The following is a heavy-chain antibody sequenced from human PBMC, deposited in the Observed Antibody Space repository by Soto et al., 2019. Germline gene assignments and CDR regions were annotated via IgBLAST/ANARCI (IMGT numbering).Heavy chain of an antibody. D-gene: IGHD3-3*01. CDR2: ISYDGSNK. Sequence: GGSLRLSCAASGFTFSSYGMHWVRQAPGKGLEWVAVISYDGSNKYYADSVKGRFTISRDNSKNTLYLQMNSLRAEDTAVYYCAKDRGHLTIFGVVRRSYYYYGMDVWGQGTTVTVSS. CDR1: GFTFSSYG. J-gene: IGHJ6*02. CDR3: AKDRGHLTIFGVVRRSYYYYGMDV. V-gene: IGHV3-30*18.